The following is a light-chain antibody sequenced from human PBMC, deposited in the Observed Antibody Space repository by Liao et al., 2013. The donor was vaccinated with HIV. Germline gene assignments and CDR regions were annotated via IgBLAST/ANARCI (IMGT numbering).Light chain of an antibody. J-gene: IGLJ2*01. V-gene: IGLV3-21*01. CDR1: NIGSKS. Sequence: SYELTQPPSVSVAPGKTARITCGGNNIGSKSVHWYQQKPGQAPVLVIYYDSDRPSGIPERFSGSNSGNTATLTISRVEAGDEADYYCQVWDSNHDHLGVVFGGGTKLTVL. CDR3: QVWDSNHDHLGVV. CDR2: YDS.